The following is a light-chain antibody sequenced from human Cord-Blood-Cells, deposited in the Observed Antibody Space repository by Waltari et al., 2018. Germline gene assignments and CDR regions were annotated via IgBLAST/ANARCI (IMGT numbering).Light chain of an antibody. J-gene: IGLJ3*02. CDR1: SSDDGSYNL. CDR3: CSYAGSSTPWV. V-gene: IGLV2-23*01. Sequence: QSALTPTASATGSPGQSITISCTGNSSDDGSYNLVSWYQQHPGKAPKLMIYEGSKRPSGVSNRFSGSKSGNTASLTISGLQAEDEADYYCCSYAGSSTPWVFGGGTKLTVL. CDR2: EGS.